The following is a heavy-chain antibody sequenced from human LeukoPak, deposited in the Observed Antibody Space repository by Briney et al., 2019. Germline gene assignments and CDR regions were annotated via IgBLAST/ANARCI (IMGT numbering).Heavy chain of an antibody. Sequence: ASVKVSCKASGYTFTGYYMHWVRQAPGQGLEWMGWINPNNGVTNYAQKFQGRVTMTRDTSISTAYMELSRLRSDDTAVYYCAREHPDLGASDYWGQGTLVTVSS. V-gene: IGHV1-2*02. D-gene: IGHD3-16*01. J-gene: IGHJ4*02. CDR1: GYTFTGYY. CDR2: INPNNGVT. CDR3: AREHPDLGASDY.